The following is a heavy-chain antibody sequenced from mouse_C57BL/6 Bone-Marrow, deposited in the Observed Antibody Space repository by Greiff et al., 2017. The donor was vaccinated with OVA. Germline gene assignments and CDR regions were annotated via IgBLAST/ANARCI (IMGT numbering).Heavy chain of an antibody. CDR3: ANNYDHDRLYFDY. V-gene: IGHV1-15*01. CDR2: IDPETGGP. Sequence: VQLQQSGAELVRPGASVTLSCKASGYTFTDYEMHWVKQTPVHGLEWIGAIDPETGGPAYNQKFKGKAILTADKSSSTAYMELRSLTSEDSAVYYCANNYDHDRLYFDYWGQGTTLTVSS. CDR1: GYTFTDYE. J-gene: IGHJ2*01. D-gene: IGHD2-4*01.